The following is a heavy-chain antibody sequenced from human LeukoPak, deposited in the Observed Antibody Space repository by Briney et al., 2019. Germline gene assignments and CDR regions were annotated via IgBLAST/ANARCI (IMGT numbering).Heavy chain of an antibody. Sequence: PGGSLRLSCADSGFTFDDYDMHWVRQAPGKGLEWVSLISGDGGSTYYADSVKGRFTISRDNSKNSLYLQMNSLRTEDTALYYCAKSLYDSSGYYYYGMDVWGQGTTVTVSS. CDR3: AKSLYDSSGYYYYGMDV. D-gene: IGHD3-22*01. CDR2: ISGDGGST. J-gene: IGHJ6*02. CDR1: GFTFDDYD. V-gene: IGHV3-43*02.